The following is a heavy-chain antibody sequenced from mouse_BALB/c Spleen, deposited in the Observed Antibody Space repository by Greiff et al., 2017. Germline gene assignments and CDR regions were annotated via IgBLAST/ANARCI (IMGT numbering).Heavy chain of an antibody. CDR2: IDPANGNT. CDR1: GFNIKDTY. V-gene: IGHV14-3*02. CDR3: AREYYGYDVGAMDY. J-gene: IGHJ4*01. Sequence: EVQLVESGAELVKPGASVKLSCTASGFNIKDTYMHWVKQRPEQGLEWIGRIDPANGNTKYDPKFQGKATITADTSSNTAYLQLSSLTSEDTAVYYCAREYYGYDVGAMDYWGQGNSVTVSS. D-gene: IGHD2-2*01.